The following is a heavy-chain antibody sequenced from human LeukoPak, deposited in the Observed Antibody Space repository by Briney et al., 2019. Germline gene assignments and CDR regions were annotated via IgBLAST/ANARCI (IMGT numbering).Heavy chain of an antibody. V-gene: IGHV3-7*01. CDR1: GFTFCSYW. CDR2: IKQDGSEK. J-gene: IGHJ6*03. D-gene: IGHD6-19*01. Sequence: PGGSLRLSCAASGFTFCSYWMSWVGQAPGKGLEWVANIKQDGSEKYYVDSVKGRFTISRDNAKNSLYLQMNSLRAEDTAVYYCAREVDSSGWYGPVSYDYMDVWGKGTTVTVSS. CDR3: AREVDSSGWYGPVSYDYMDV.